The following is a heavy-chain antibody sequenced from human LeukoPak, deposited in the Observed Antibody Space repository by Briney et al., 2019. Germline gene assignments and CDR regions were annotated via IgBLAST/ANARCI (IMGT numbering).Heavy chain of an antibody. V-gene: IGHV3-7*01. CDR2: INPASSEK. CDR3: ASYYYGSGTSLGY. Sequence: GGSLRLSCAVSGFSFRNYWMSWVRQAPGKGLEWVANINPASSEKYYVGSVKGRFTISRDNAKNSLYLQMNSLRAEDTAVYYCASYYYGSGTSLGYWGQGTLVTVSS. D-gene: IGHD3-10*01. J-gene: IGHJ4*02. CDR1: GFSFRNYW.